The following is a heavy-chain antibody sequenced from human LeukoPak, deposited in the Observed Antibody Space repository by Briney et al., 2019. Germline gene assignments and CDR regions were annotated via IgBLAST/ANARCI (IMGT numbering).Heavy chain of an antibody. CDR1: GYTFTSYG. CDR2: ISAYNGNT. CDR3: ARSGYSGSLHFDY. V-gene: IGHV1-18*01. D-gene: IGHD5-12*01. Sequence: ASVKVSCKASGYTFTSYGISWVRQAPGQGLEWMGWISAYNGNTNYAQKLQGRVTITADKSTSTAYMELSSMRSEDTAVYYCARSGYSGSLHFDYWGQGTLVTVSS. J-gene: IGHJ4*02.